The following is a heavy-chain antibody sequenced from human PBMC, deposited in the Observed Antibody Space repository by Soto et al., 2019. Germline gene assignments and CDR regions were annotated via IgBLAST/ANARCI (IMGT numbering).Heavy chain of an antibody. CDR1: GGSISSSSYY. CDR2: IYYSGST. Sequence: PSETLSLTCTVSGGSISSSSYYWGWIRQPPGKGLEWIGSIYYSGSTYYNPSLKSRVTISVDTSKNQFSLKPSSVTAADTAVYYCARHYDFWSGWDAIYGMDVWGQGTTVTVSS. CDR3: ARHYDFWSGWDAIYGMDV. J-gene: IGHJ6*02. V-gene: IGHV4-39*01. D-gene: IGHD3-3*01.